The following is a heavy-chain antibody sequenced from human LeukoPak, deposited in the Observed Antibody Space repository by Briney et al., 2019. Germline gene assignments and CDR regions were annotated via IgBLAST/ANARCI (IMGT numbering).Heavy chain of an antibody. CDR2: IIPIFGTA. Sequence: SVKVSCKASGGTFSSYAISWVRQAPGQGLEWMGGIIPIFGTANSAQKFQGRVTITTDESTSTAYMELSSLRSEDTAVYYCASLVDGDYFDYWGQGTLVTVSS. CDR3: ASLVDGDYFDY. J-gene: IGHJ4*02. V-gene: IGHV1-69*05. CDR1: GGTFSSYA. D-gene: IGHD2-15*01.